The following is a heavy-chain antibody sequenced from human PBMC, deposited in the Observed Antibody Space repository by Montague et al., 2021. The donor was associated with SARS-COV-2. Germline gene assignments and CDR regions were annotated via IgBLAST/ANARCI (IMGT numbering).Heavy chain of an antibody. CDR1: GGSISSDY. CDR2: IYYCGST. D-gene: IGHD3-22*01. Sequence: SETLSLTCTVSGGSISSDYYCWIRHPPVKGLEWVGYIYYCGSTNSNPSPKSRITISVYTSKNQFSLTLSPVSAADTAVYYCAREVRYCYDSSCPGAFDIWGQGTMVTVSS. V-gene: IGHV4-59*01. CDR3: AREVRYCYDSSCPGAFDI. J-gene: IGHJ3*02.